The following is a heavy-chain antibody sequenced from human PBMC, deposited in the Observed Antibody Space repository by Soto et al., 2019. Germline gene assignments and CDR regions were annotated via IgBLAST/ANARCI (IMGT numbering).Heavy chain of an antibody. Sequence: GGAVYVSCKSTGGTFSSYAFSGVRPAPGQGLEWMGGIIPIFGTANYAQKCQGRVTITADESTSTAYMELSSRRSEDTVVYYWARDGACCGDCYACVGWGQGTLVTVSS. CDR2: IIPIFGTA. CDR1: GGTFSSYA. J-gene: IGHJ4*02. V-gene: IGHV1-69*13. D-gene: IGHD2-21*02. CDR3: ARDGACCGDCYACVG.